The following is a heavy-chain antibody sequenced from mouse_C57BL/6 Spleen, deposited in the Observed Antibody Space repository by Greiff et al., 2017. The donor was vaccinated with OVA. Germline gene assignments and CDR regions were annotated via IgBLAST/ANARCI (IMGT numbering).Heavy chain of an antibody. Sequence: QVQLQQSGAELVRPGASVTLSCKASGYTFTDFEMHWVKQTPVHGLEWIGAIDPETGGTAYNQKFKGKAILTADKSSSTAYMELRSLTSEDSAVYYCTRKTIVTRYWYFDVWGTGTTVTVSS. CDR3: TRKTIVTRYWYFDV. CDR1: GYTFTDFE. CDR2: IDPETGGT. V-gene: IGHV1-15*01. J-gene: IGHJ1*03. D-gene: IGHD2-5*01.